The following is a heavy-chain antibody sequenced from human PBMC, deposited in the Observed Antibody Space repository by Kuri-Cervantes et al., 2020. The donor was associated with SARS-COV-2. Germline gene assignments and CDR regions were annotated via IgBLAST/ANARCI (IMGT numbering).Heavy chain of an antibody. J-gene: IGHJ5*02. CDR2: IIPDGSYT. CDR3: ARDQSYYDSSGYMARWFDP. CDR1: GFTFSGHW. Sequence: GESLKISCAASGFTFSGHWIHWVRQAPGKGLVWVSRIIPDGSYTNNADAVKGRFTLSRDDAKNMLFLQMNSLRAEDTAVHFCARDQSYYDSSGYMARWFDPWGQGTLVTVSS. D-gene: IGHD3-22*01. V-gene: IGHV3-74*01.